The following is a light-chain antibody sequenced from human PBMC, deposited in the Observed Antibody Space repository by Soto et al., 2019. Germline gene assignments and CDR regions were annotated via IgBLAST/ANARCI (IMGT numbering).Light chain of an antibody. CDR1: SSDVGGYNY. Sequence: QSALTQPASVSGSPGQSITISCTGTSSDVGGYNYVSWYQQHPGKAPKLLIYDVSNRPSGVSNRFSGSKSGNTASLTISGHQAEDEADYYCSSYARSSFDVFGTGTKVTVL. CDR3: SSYARSSFDV. V-gene: IGLV2-14*01. CDR2: DVS. J-gene: IGLJ1*01.